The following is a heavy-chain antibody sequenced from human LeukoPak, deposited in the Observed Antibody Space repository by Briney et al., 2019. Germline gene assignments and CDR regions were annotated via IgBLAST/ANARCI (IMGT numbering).Heavy chain of an antibody. J-gene: IGHJ3*02. V-gene: IGHV4-61*02. CDR2: IFSSGST. D-gene: IGHD4-23*01. Sequence: PSETLSLTCSVSGGSIISDTYYWSWIRQPAGKGLEWLGRIFSSGSTNYNPSLKSRVTMSVDTSKNQFSLKLSSVTAADTAVYYCARRAYGGKAAFGMWGQGTMVTVSS. CDR3: ARRAYGGKAAFGM. CDR1: GGSIISDTYY.